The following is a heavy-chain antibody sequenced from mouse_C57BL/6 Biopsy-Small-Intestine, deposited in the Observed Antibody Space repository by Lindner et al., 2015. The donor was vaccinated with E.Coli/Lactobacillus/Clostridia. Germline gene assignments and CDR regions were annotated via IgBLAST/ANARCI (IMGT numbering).Heavy chain of an antibody. V-gene: IGHV1-63*01. CDR3: AIYGYDGGYYAMDY. D-gene: IGHD2-2*01. Sequence: VQLQESGAELVRPGTSVKMSCKASGYTFTNYWIGWAKQRPGHGLEWIGDIYPGGGYTNYNEKFKGKATLTADKSSSTAYMQFSSLTSEDSAIYYCAIYGYDGGYYAMDYWGQGTSVTVSS. CDR1: GYTFTNYW. CDR2: IYPGGGYT. J-gene: IGHJ4*01.